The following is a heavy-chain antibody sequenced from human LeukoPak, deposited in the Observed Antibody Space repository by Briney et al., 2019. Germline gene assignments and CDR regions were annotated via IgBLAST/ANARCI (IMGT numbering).Heavy chain of an antibody. D-gene: IGHD2-2*01. V-gene: IGHV1-3*01. CDR3: ARVGPPIVVVPQDAFDI. J-gene: IGHJ3*02. CDR1: GYTFTSYA. Sequence: ASVKVSCKASGYTFTSYAMHWVRQAPGQRLEWMGWINAGNGNTKYSQKFQGRVTITRDTSASTAYKELSSLRSEDTAVYYCARVGPPIVVVPQDAFDIWGQGTMVTVSS. CDR2: INAGNGNT.